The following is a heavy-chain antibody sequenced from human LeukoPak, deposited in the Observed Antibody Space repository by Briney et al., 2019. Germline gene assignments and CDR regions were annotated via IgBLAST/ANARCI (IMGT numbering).Heavy chain of an antibody. J-gene: IGHJ4*02. D-gene: IGHD3-3*01. Sequence: SETLSLTCTVSGGSIRSYYWSWIRQPPGKGLDGMGYIYYCGSTNYNPSLKRRVTISVDTSKSQFSLKLSSVTAADTAVYYCARGRVDFWSGYYSSTVFDYWGQGTLVTVSS. CDR1: GGSIRSYY. CDR3: ARGRVDFWSGYYSSTVFDY. V-gene: IGHV4-59*01. CDR2: IYYCGST.